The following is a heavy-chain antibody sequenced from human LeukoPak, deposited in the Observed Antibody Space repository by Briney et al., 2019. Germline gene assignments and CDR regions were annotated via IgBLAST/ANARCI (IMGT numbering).Heavy chain of an antibody. CDR2: ISYDGSNK. D-gene: IGHD3-22*01. Sequence: PGGSLRLSCAASGFTFSSYGMHWVRQAPGKGLEWVAVISYDGSNKYYADSVKGRFAISRDNSKNTLYLQMNSLRAEDTAVYYCARDQQWLSYWGQGTLVTVSS. V-gene: IGHV3-30*03. CDR3: ARDQQWLSY. J-gene: IGHJ4*02. CDR1: GFTFSSYG.